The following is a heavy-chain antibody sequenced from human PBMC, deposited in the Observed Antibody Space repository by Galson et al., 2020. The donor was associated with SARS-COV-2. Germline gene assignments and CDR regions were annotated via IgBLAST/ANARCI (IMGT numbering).Heavy chain of an antibody. J-gene: IGHJ6*02. D-gene: IGHD5-12*01. CDR3: ARDRLVAAIEYYYYYYPMDV. Sequence: GGSLRLSCAASGFTFSSYSMNWVRQAPGKGLEWVSSISSGSDYIYYADSVKGRFTISRDNAKNSLYLQLNSLRAEDTAVYYCARDRLVAAIEYYYYYYPMDVWGQGTTFTVSS. CDR1: GFTFSSYS. CDR2: ISSGSDYI. V-gene: IGHV3-21*01.